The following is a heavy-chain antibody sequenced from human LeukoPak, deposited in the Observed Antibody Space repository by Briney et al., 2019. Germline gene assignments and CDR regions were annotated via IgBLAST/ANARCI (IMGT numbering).Heavy chain of an antibody. V-gene: IGHV3-48*03. CDR1: GFTFSSYE. CDR2: ISSSGSTT. J-gene: IGHJ4*02. D-gene: IGHD3-22*01. Sequence: PGGSLRLSCAASGFTFSSYEMNWVRQAPGKGLEWVSYISSSGSTTHYADSVKGRFTISRDNAKKSLYLQMNSLRAEDTAVYYCARDNYDSSGYYFDWGQGTLVT. CDR3: ARDNYDSSGYYFD.